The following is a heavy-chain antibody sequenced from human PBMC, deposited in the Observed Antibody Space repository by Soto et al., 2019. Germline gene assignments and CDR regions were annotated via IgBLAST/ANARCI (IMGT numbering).Heavy chain of an antibody. V-gene: IGHV4-59*01. CDR2: IYYSGST. CDR3: VRDLNNSFDP. J-gene: IGHJ5*02. Sequence: PSETLSLTCTVSGGSISNYYWSWIRQPPGKGLEYIGYIYYSGSTNYNPSLKSRVTILVDTSKNQFSLKLTSVTAADTAVYYCVRDLNNSFDPWGHGILVTAPQ. CDR1: GGSISNYY.